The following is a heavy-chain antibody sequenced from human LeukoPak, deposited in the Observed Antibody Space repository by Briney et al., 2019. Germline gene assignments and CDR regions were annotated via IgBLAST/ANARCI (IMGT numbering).Heavy chain of an antibody. D-gene: IGHD1-1*01. J-gene: IGHJ4*02. Sequence: SVKVSCMASGGTFSSYAISWVRQAPGQGLEWMGGIIPMFGTANYAQKFQGRVTIIADESTSTAYMELSSLRSEDTAVYYCARQAAQLELDYWGQGTLVTVSS. CDR1: GGTFSSYA. CDR2: IIPMFGTA. CDR3: ARQAAQLELDY. V-gene: IGHV1-69*13.